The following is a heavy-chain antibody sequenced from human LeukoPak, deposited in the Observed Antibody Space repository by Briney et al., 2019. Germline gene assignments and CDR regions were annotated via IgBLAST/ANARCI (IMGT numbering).Heavy chain of an antibody. CDR1: GFAFKNAW. CDR3: ARVQRGYSYNPLGYYYYYMDV. CDR2: IKQDGSEK. V-gene: IGHV3-7*01. D-gene: IGHD5-18*01. Sequence: GGSLRLSCAASGFAFKNAWMSWVRQAPGKGLEWVANIKQDGSEKYYVDSVKGRFTISRDNAKNSLYLQMNSLRAEDTAVYYCARVQRGYSYNPLGYYYYYMDVWGKGTTVTVSS. J-gene: IGHJ6*03.